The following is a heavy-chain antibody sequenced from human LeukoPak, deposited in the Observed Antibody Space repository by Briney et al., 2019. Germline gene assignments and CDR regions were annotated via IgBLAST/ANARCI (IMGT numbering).Heavy chain of an antibody. CDR2: IYYSGST. D-gene: IGHD5-24*01. CDR1: GGSISSYY. Sequence: PSETLSLTCTVSGGSISSYYWSWIRQPPGKGLEWIGYIYYSGSTNYNPSLKSRVTISVDTSKNQFSLKLSSVTAADTAVYYCARDRDGYNNYYYGMDVWGQGTTVTVSS. CDR3: ARDRDGYNNYYYGMDV. J-gene: IGHJ6*02. V-gene: IGHV4-59*01.